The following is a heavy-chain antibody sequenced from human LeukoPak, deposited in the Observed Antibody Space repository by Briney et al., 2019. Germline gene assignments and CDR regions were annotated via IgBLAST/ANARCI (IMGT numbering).Heavy chain of an antibody. J-gene: IGHJ4*02. CDR3: AKGTVTNPLIDY. D-gene: IGHD4-17*01. CDR1: GFIFSTYG. V-gene: IGHV3-30*02. CDR2: IRSDGSDK. Sequence: GGSLRLSCAASGFIFSTYGMHWVRQAPGKGLEWMAFIRSDGSDKSYAGSVMGRFTISRDNSKNTLYLQMNSLRAEDTAVYYCAKGTVTNPLIDYWGQGTLVTVSS.